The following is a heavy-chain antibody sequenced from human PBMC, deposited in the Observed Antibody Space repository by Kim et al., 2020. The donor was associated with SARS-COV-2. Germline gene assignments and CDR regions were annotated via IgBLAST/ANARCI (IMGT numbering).Heavy chain of an antibody. CDR1: GFTFSSYS. J-gene: IGHJ6*03. CDR3: ARGQSFSSWYSLYYYYMDV. V-gene: IGHV3-21*01. CDR2: ISSSSSYI. Sequence: GGSLRLSCAASGFTFSSYSMNWVRQAPGKGLEWVASISSSSSYIYYADSVKGRFTISRDNAKNSLYLQMNSLRAEDTAVYYCARGQSFSSWYSLYYYYMDVWGKGTTVTVSS. D-gene: IGHD6-13*01.